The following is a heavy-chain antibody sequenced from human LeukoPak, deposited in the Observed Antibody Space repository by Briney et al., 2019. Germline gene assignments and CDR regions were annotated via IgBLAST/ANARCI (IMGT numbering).Heavy chain of an antibody. Sequence: GGSLRLSCVASGFTFTKCAMSWIRQAPGKGLEWVAIITATGDTAYYADSVKGRFTISRDNSKNTLYLQMNSLRAEDTAVYYCAKGAYYSSGWYYWGQGTLVTVSS. J-gene: IGHJ4*02. D-gene: IGHD6-19*01. CDR3: AKGAYYSSGWYY. CDR1: GFTFTKCA. CDR2: ITATGDTA. V-gene: IGHV3-23*01.